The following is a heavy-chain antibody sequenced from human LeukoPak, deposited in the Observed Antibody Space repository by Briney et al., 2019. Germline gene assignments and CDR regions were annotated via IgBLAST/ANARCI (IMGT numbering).Heavy chain of an antibody. CDR3: ARNSGSYPDHFDY. CDR2: IYPGDSDT. J-gene: IGHJ4*02. Sequence: GESLKISCKGSGYSFTSYWIGWVRQLPGKGLEWMGIIYPGDSDTRYSQSFQGQVTISADKSISTAYLQWSSLKASDTAMYYCARNSGSYPDHFDYWGQGTLVTVSS. V-gene: IGHV5-51*01. D-gene: IGHD1-26*01. CDR1: GYSFTSYW.